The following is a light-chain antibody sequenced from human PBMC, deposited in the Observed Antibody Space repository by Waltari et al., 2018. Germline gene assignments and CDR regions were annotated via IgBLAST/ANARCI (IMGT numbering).Light chain of an antibody. CDR3: SSYTSASALML. CDR2: DVT. J-gene: IGLJ2*01. Sequence: QSALTQPASVSGSPGQSITISCTGSSSNLGTYDYAPWYQHHPGKAPKLIIFDVTNRPSGVSERFSGSKSGNTASLTISGLQAEDEADYHCSSYTSASALMLFGGGTKLTVL. CDR1: SSNLGTYDY. V-gene: IGLV2-14*03.